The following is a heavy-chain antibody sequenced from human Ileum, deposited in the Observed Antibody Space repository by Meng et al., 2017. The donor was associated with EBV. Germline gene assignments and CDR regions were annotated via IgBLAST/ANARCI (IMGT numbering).Heavy chain of an antibody. CDR1: GVSIISTDTW. CDR2: IFHAGNT. V-gene: IGHV4-4*02. Sequence: QVQQPEPGPGLVQPSGTLTLTSGVVGVSIISTDTWWSWLRQPPGKGLVWIGEIFHAGNTNYNPSLKSQVTMSVDTSKNQFSLNLSSVTAADSAVYYCARGSHYTWDVWGQGTLVTVSS. D-gene: IGHD3-16*01. CDR3: ARGSHYTWDV. J-gene: IGHJ4*02.